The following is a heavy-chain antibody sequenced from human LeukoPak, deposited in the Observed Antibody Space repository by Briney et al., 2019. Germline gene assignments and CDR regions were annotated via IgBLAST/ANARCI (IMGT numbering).Heavy chain of an antibody. CDR3: AHRYCTTTSCYPYFYYFMDV. CDR2: ISWYDAK. CDR1: GISLSPRAVG. D-gene: IGHD2-2*01. V-gene: IGHV2-5*01. J-gene: IGHJ6*03. Sequence: SGPTLVNPTPTLTLTCTFSGISLSPRAVGVGWIRQPPGKALERLALISWYDAKRYSPSLKSRLTITKDTSKNQVVLTMTNMDPVDTATYYCAHRYCTTTSCYPYFYYFMDVWGKGTTVTVSS.